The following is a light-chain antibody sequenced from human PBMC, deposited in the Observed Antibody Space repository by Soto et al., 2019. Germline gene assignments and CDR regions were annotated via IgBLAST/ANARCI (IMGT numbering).Light chain of an antibody. CDR1: QSVNSN. V-gene: IGKV3-15*01. CDR2: GAS. CDR3: QQYYSVPPL. Sequence: VRTQSPHPRYVSPGETAILYCRVSQSVNSNLAWYQQKPGQAPGLLIYGASTRATGIPARFSGSGSGTDFTLSISCLQREDFATYYCQQYYSVPPLFGQGTRVEI. J-gene: IGKJ1*01.